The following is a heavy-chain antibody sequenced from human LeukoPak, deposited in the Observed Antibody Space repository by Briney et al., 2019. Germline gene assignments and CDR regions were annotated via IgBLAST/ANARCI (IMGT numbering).Heavy chain of an antibody. J-gene: IGHJ4*02. V-gene: IGHV1-2*02. CDR2: INPNSGGT. Sequence: EASVKVSCKASGYTFTGYYMHWVRQAPGQGLEWMGWINPNSGGTNYAQKFQGRVTMTRDTSISTAYMELSRLRSDDTAVYYCARGMNDYGDYGIDYWGQGTLVTVSS. CDR1: GYTFTGYY. D-gene: IGHD4-17*01. CDR3: ARGMNDYGDYGIDY.